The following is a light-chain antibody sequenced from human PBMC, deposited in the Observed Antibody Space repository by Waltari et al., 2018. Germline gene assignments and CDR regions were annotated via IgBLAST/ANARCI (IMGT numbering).Light chain of an antibody. CDR3: QSYDSSLSGSV. CDR1: SSNIGAGYA. J-gene: IGLJ3*02. CDR2: NNL. Sequence: QSVLTHPPSVSGAPGQEVTISCTGSSSNIGAGYAVHWYQQLPETAPKLLIYNNLERPSGVPDRFSASKSDTSASLAITGLQADDEAHYYCQSYDSSLSGSVFGGGTKLTVL. V-gene: IGLV1-40*01.